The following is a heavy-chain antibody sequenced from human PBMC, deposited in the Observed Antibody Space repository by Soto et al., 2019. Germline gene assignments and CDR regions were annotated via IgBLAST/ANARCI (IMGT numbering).Heavy chain of an antibody. D-gene: IGHD3-3*01. CDR3: ARKDYDCWSGYYTSHLRDYYYGMDV. Sequence: SVKVSCKASGGTFSSYAISWVRQAPGQGLEWMGGIIPIFGTANYAQKFQGRVTITADESTSTAYMELSSLRSEDTAVYYCARKDYDCWSGYYTSHLRDYYYGMDVWGQGTTVTVSS. CDR2: IIPIFGTA. J-gene: IGHJ6*02. V-gene: IGHV1-69*13. CDR1: GGTFSSYA.